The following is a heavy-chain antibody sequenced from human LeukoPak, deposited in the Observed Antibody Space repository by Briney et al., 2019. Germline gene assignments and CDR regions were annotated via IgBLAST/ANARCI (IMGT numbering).Heavy chain of an antibody. J-gene: IGHJ4*02. CDR1: GGSISSGGYY. V-gene: IGHV4-30-2*01. Sequence: SETLSLTCTVSGGSISSGGYYWSLIRQPPGKGLEWIGYIYHSGSTYYNPSLKSRVTISVDRSKNQFSLKLSSVTAADTAVYYCARVKASSWSDYWGQGTLVTVSS. D-gene: IGHD6-13*01. CDR3: ARVKASSWSDY. CDR2: IYHSGST.